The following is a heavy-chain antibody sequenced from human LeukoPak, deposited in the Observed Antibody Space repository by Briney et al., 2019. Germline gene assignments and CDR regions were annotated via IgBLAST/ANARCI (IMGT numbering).Heavy chain of an antibody. CDR1: GGSFSGYY. D-gene: IGHD5-18*01. CDR2: INHSGST. V-gene: IGHV4-34*01. J-gene: IGHJ4*02. Sequence: SETLSLTCAVYGGSFSGYYWSWIRQPPGKGLEWIGEINHSGSTNYNPSLKSRVTISVDTSKNQFSLKLSSVTAADTAVYYCASYSYGNFDYWGQGTLVTVSS. CDR3: ASYSYGNFDY.